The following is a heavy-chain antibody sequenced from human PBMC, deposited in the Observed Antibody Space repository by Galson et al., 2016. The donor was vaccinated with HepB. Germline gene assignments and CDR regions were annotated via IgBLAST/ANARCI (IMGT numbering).Heavy chain of an antibody. J-gene: IGHJ4*02. CDR3: ARSYLLGRGFGS. Sequence: CAISGDSVSSNSAGWYWIRQSPSRGLEWLGRTYYRSKWHFDYAESVESRIAINPDTAKNQSSLQLNSVTPEDTSIYYCARSYLLGRGFGSWGQGTLVTVSS. V-gene: IGHV6-1*01. D-gene: IGHD7-27*01. CDR1: GDSVSSNSAG. CDR2: TYYRSKWHF.